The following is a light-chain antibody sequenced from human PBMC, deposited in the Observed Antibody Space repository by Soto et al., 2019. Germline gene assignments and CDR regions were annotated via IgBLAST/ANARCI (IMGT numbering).Light chain of an antibody. J-gene: IGKJ1*01. CDR2: LGS. Sequence: DIVSTQSPLSLPVTPLGPASISCRSSQSLLHSNGNHYLDWYLQKQGQSPQLLIYLGSSRASGVPDRFSGSGSGTDFTLKISRVEADDVGVYYCMQALQNPWTFGQGTKV. CDR3: MQALQNPWT. CDR1: QSLLHSNGNHY. V-gene: IGKV2-28*01.